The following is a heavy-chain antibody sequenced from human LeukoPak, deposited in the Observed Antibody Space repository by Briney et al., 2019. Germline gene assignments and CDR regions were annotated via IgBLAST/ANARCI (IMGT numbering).Heavy chain of an antibody. CDR3: ARDRVGATDY. CDR2: VYYSGST. D-gene: IGHD1-26*01. Sequence: PSETLSLTCTVSGGSISRYSWSWIRQPPGKGLEWIGYVYYSGSTNYNPSLKSRVTISVDTSKNQFSLKLSSVTAADTAVYYCARDRVGATDYWGQGTLVTVSS. V-gene: IGHV4-59*01. J-gene: IGHJ4*02. CDR1: GGSISRYS.